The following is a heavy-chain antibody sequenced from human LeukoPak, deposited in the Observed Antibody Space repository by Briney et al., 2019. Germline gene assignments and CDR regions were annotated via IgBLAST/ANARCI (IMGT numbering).Heavy chain of an antibody. Sequence: ASVKVSCKASGYTFTSNYIHWVRQAPGQGLEWMGMIYPRDGSTSYAQKFQGRVTVTRDTSTSTVHMELSGLRSEDTAVYYCARDSGHDSSSWYYFDYWGQGTLVTVSS. D-gene: IGHD6-13*01. V-gene: IGHV1-46*01. CDR1: GYTFTSNY. J-gene: IGHJ4*02. CDR3: ARDSGHDSSSWYYFDY. CDR2: IYPRDGST.